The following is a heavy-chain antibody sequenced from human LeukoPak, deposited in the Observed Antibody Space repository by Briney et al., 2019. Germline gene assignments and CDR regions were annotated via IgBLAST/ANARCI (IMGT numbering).Heavy chain of an antibody. Sequence: PGRSLRLSCAASGFTFRTYWMHWVRQTPGQGLVWVSRINSDGSTTNYADSVKGRFTVSTDNAQNTLYLQMSSLRAEDTAVYYCARAGNYYFEYWGQGALVTVSS. V-gene: IGHV3-74*01. D-gene: IGHD3-10*01. J-gene: IGHJ4*02. CDR1: GFTFRTYW. CDR3: ARAGNYYFEY. CDR2: INSDGSTT.